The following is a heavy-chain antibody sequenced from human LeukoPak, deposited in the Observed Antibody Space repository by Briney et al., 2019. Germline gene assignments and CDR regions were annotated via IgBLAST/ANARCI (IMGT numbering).Heavy chain of an antibody. Sequence: GGSLRLSCAASGFTFSSYGMSWVRRAPGKGLEWVSAISGSGGSTYYADSVKGRFTISRDNSKNTLYLQMNSLRAEDTAVYYCAKGLAVAGSGYYFDYWGQGTLVTVSS. D-gene: IGHD6-19*01. CDR2: ISGSGGST. CDR1: GFTFSSYG. V-gene: IGHV3-23*01. CDR3: AKGLAVAGSGYYFDY. J-gene: IGHJ4*02.